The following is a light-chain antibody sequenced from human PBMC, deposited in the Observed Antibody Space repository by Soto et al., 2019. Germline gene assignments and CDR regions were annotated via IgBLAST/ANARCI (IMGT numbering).Light chain of an antibody. J-gene: IGKJ1*01. CDR1: QTISTW. CDR2: DAS. CDR3: QQYTNTNKPWM. Sequence: IQMTQSPHTLSASVGERVTITRRAIQTISTWMAWYQQKPGKAPKLLVYDASTLQSGVASRFSGSGSGTEFTLIISGLQPDDSATYYCQQYTNTNKPWMFGQGTKVDI. V-gene: IGKV1-5*01.